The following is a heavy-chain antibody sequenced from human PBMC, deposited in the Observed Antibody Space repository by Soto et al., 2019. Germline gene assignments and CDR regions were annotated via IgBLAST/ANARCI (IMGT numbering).Heavy chain of an antibody. CDR2: VQMSGTP. CDR3: AKDRSTMSWFDP. CDR1: GASVRSDH. Sequence: PSETLSLTCAVSGASVRSDHWSWFRQAPGKGLEWSERVQMSGTPNYNPSLKTRLTMSLDTSKNEVPLRMTSVTAGAAAVYFCAKDRSTMSWFDPWGQGILVTVS. V-gene: IGHV4-4*07. D-gene: IGHD1-1*01. J-gene: IGHJ5*02.